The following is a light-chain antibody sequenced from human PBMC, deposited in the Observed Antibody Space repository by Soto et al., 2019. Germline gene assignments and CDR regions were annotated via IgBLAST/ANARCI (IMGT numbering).Light chain of an antibody. Sequence: EIVMTQSPATLSVSPGERATLSSRASQSVSSNLAWYQQKPGQAPRLLIYGASTRATGIPARFSGSGSGTEFPLTISSLQSEDFAVYYCQQYNNWPRTFGQGTKLEIK. V-gene: IGKV3-15*01. CDR3: QQYNNWPRT. CDR2: GAS. CDR1: QSVSSN. J-gene: IGKJ2*01.